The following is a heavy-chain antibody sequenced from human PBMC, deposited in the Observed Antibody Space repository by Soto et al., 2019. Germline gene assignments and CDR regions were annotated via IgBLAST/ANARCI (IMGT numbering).Heavy chain of an antibody. D-gene: IGHD2-15*01. Sequence: SETLSLTCAVYGGSFSGYYWSWIRQPPGKGLEWIGEINHSGSTNYNPSLKSRVTISVDTSKNQFSLKLSSVTAADTAVYYCARGRRLPYDYWGQGTLVTVSS. CDR1: GGSFSGYY. CDR3: ARGRRLPYDY. V-gene: IGHV4-34*01. CDR2: INHSGST. J-gene: IGHJ4*02.